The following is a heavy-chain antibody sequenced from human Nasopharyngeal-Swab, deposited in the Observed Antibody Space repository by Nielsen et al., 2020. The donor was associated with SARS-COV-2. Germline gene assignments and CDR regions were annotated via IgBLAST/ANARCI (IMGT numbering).Heavy chain of an antibody. CDR3: ASGCTGAAFDI. Sequence: SVKVSCKASGCTFSSYAISWVRQAPGQGLEWMGRIIPILGIANYAQKFQGRVTITADKSTSTAYMELSSLRSEDRAVYCCASGCTGAAFDIWGQGTMVTVSS. J-gene: IGHJ3*02. CDR2: IIPILGIA. V-gene: IGHV1-69*04. CDR1: GCTFSSYA. D-gene: IGHD3-10*01.